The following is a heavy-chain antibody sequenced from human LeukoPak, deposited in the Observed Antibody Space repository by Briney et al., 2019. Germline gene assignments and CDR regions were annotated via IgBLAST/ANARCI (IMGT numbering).Heavy chain of an antibody. D-gene: IGHD1-26*01. CDR1: GGTFSSYA. CDR3: AREDRWSYHLEY. J-gene: IGHJ4*02. Sequence: GASVKVSCKASGGTFSSYAISWVRQAPGQGLEWMGGIIPIFGTANYAQKFQGRVTITADESTSTAYMELSSLRSEDTAVYYCAREDRWSYHLEYWGQGTLVTVSS. V-gene: IGHV1-69*01. CDR2: IIPIFGTA.